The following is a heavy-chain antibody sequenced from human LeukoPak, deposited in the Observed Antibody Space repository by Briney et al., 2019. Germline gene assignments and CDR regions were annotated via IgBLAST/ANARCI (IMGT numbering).Heavy chain of an antibody. D-gene: IGHD1-1*01. Sequence: PGGSLRLSCAASGFTFDDYAMHWVRQAPGKGLEWVSGISWNSGSIGYADSVKGRFTISRDNAKNSLYLQMNSLRAEDTALYYCAKDSNWDMNHFDYWGQGTLVTVSS. CDR2: ISWNSGSI. V-gene: IGHV3-9*01. CDR3: AKDSNWDMNHFDY. CDR1: GFTFDDYA. J-gene: IGHJ4*02.